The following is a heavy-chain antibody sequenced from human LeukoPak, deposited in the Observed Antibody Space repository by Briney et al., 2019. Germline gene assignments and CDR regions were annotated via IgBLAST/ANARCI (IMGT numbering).Heavy chain of an antibody. Sequence: ASVKVSCKASGGTFSSYAICWVRQAPGQGLEWMGWISAHNGNTNYAQKLQGRVTMTTDTSTSTAYMELRSLRSDDTAVYYCARDSGRWYYDSSGVWGYYFDYWGQGTLVTVSS. CDR1: GGTFSSYA. CDR3: ARDSGRWYYDSSGVWGYYFDY. V-gene: IGHV1-18*01. CDR2: ISAHNGNT. D-gene: IGHD3-22*01. J-gene: IGHJ4*02.